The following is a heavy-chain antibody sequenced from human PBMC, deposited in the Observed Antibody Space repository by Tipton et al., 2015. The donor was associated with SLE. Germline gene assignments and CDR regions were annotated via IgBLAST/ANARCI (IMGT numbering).Heavy chain of an antibody. J-gene: IGHJ4*02. V-gene: IGHV4-59*08. CDR2: IHYSGTT. Sequence: TLSLTCTVSGASINNYYWSWIRQSPGKGLEWIGYIHYSGTTNYNPSLKSRVTISVDTSKNQFSLKLSSVTAADTAVYYCARRITYGIPFDHWGQGILVTISS. CDR3: ARRITYGIPFDH. CDR1: GASINNYY. D-gene: IGHD4-17*01.